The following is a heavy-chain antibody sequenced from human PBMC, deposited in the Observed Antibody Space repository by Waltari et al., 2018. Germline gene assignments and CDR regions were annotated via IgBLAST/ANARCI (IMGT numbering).Heavy chain of an antibody. V-gene: IGHV3-9*01. Sequence: EVQLVASGGGLVQPGRSLRLSCAASGFTFDDYAMHWVRQAPGKGLEWVSGISWNSGSIGYADSVKGRFTISRDNSKNTVFLQMNSLRVDDTAVYYCARPVGNETWGQGTLVTVSS. CDR2: ISWNSGSI. D-gene: IGHD1-26*01. J-gene: IGHJ5*02. CDR3: ARPVGNET. CDR1: GFTFDDYA.